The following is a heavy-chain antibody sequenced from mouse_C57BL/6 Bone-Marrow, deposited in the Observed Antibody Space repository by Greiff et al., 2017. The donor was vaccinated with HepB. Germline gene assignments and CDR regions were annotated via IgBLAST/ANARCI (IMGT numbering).Heavy chain of an antibody. V-gene: IGHV7-3*01. CDR2: IRNKANGYTT. D-gene: IGHD1-1*01. CDR1: GFTFTDYY. CDR3: ARYGTVVATNAMDY. Sequence: EVNVVESGGGLVQPGGSLSLSCAASGFTFTDYYMSWVRQPPGKALEWLGFIRNKANGYTTEYSASVKGRFTISRDNSQSILYLQMNALRAEDSATYYCARYGTVVATNAMDYWGQGTSVTVSS. J-gene: IGHJ4*01.